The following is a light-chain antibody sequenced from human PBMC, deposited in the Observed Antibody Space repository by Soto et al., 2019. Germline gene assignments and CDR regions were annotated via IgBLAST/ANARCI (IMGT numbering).Light chain of an antibody. V-gene: IGLV3-1*01. J-gene: IGLJ2*01. Sequence: SYELTQPPSVSVSPGQTASITCSGDKLGDGYASWYQRKSSHSPALVIYQDNKRPSGIPERFSGSNSGNTATLTISGTQAMDEADYYCQAWDRTNAWIFGGGTKLTVL. CDR2: QDN. CDR1: KLGDGY. CDR3: QAWDRTNAWI.